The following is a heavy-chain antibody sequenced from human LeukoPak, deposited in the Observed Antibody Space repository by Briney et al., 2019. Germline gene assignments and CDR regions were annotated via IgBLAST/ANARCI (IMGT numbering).Heavy chain of an antibody. J-gene: IGHJ4*02. CDR1: GFTFSDYY. CDR3: ARGIAAQPLDY. Sequence: GGSLRLSCAASGFTFSDYYMSWIRQAPVKGLEWVSYISSSGSTIYYADSVKGRFTISRDNAKDSLYLQMNSLRAEDTAVYYCARGIAAQPLDYWGQGTLVTVSS. D-gene: IGHD6-25*01. V-gene: IGHV3-11*04. CDR2: ISSSGSTI.